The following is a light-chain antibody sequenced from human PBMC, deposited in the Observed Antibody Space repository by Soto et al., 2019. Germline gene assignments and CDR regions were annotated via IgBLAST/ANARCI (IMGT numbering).Light chain of an antibody. Sequence: QSALTQPRSVSGSPGQSVTISCTGTSSDIGGYNYVSWYQQHPGKAPKLMIYDVSKRPSGVPDRLSGSKSGNTASLTISGLQTEDEADYYCCSYAGSYIWVFGGGTKLTV. CDR1: SSDIGGYNY. CDR3: CSYAGSYIWV. V-gene: IGLV2-11*01. CDR2: DVS. J-gene: IGLJ3*02.